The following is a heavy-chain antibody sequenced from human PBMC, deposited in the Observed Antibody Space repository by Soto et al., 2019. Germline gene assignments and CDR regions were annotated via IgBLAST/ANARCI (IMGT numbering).Heavy chain of an antibody. Sequence: SETLSLTCTVSGGSISSSSYYWGWIRQPPGKGLEWIGSIYYSGSTYYNPSLESRVTISVDTSKNQFSLKLSSVTAADTAVYYCARRGIAENYYYYYMDVWGKGTTVTVSS. CDR3: ARRGIAENYYYYYMDV. V-gene: IGHV4-39*01. CDR1: GGSISSSSYY. D-gene: IGHD6-13*01. CDR2: IYYSGST. J-gene: IGHJ6*03.